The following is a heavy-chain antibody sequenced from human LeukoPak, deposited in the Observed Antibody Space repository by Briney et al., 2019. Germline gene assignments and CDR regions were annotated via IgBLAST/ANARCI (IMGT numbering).Heavy chain of an antibody. CDR1: GGSFSGYY. CDR2: INHSGST. Sequence: PSETLSLTCAVYGGSFSGYYWNWIRQPPGKGLEWIGEINHSGSTNYNPPLKSRVTISVDTSKNQFSLELSSVTAADTAVYYCARGQKAHYYGSGRTQYYFDYWGQGTLVTVSS. V-gene: IGHV4-34*01. J-gene: IGHJ4*02. D-gene: IGHD3-10*01. CDR3: ARGQKAHYYGSGRTQYYFDY.